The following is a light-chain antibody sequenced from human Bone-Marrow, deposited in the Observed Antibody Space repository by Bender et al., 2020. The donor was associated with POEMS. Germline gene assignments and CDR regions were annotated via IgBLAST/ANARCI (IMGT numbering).Light chain of an antibody. CDR3: CSYAGTSTPVL. J-gene: IGLJ2*01. V-gene: IGLV1-44*01. Sequence: QSVLTQPPSASGTPGQRVTISCSGGSSNIGAHAVNWYQHLPGTAPKLLIYSSHRRPSGVSDRFSGSKSGNTASLTISGLQAEDDADYYCCSYAGTSTPVLFGRGTKLTVL. CDR1: SSNIGAHA. CDR2: SSH.